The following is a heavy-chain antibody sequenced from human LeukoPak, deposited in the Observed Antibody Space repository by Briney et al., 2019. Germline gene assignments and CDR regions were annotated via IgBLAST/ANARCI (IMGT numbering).Heavy chain of an antibody. CDR1: GYTFTSYD. CDR3: ARLLCSGGSCYFDY. J-gene: IGHJ4*02. Sequence: GASVKVSCKASGYTFTSYDINWVRQATGQGLEWMGWMNPNSGTTGYAQKFQGRVTMTRNTSISTAYMELSSLRSEDTAVHYCARLLCSGGSCYFDYWGQGTLVTVSS. D-gene: IGHD2-15*01. CDR2: MNPNSGTT. V-gene: IGHV1-8*01.